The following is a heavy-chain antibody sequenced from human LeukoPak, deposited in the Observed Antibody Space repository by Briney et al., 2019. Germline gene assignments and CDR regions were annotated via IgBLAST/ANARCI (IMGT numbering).Heavy chain of an antibody. D-gene: IGHD1-26*01. CDR2: INTNSGNP. J-gene: IGHJ5*01. V-gene: IGHV7-4-1*02. Sequence: ASVKVSCKASGYTFTNYAMNWVRQAPGQGLEWMGWINTNSGNPTYAQGFTGRFVFSLDTSVCTAYLQISRLKAEDTAVYYCARVPFVVVGVTGNWFDSWGQGTLVTVSS. CDR3: ARVPFVVVGVTGNWFDS. CDR1: GYTFTNYA.